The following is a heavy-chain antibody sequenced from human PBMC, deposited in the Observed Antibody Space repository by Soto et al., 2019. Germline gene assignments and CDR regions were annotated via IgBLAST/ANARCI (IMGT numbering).Heavy chain of an antibody. V-gene: IGHV1-3*01. CDR2: INAGNGNT. CDR1: GYTFTSYA. CDR3: ARLYISSSSHLYYTDV. J-gene: IGHJ6*03. Sequence: ASVKVSCKASGYTFTSYAMHWVRQAPGQRLEWMGWINAGNGNTKYSQKFQGRVTITRDTSASTAYMELSSLRSEDTAVYYCARLYISSSSHLYYTDVWGKGTTVTVSS. D-gene: IGHD6-13*01.